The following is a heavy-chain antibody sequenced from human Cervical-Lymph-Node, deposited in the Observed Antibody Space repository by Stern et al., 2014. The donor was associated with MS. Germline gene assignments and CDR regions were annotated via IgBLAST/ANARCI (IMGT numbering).Heavy chain of an antibody. CDR3: ARGAYYYDSSGYYYYGMDV. V-gene: IGHV1-69*01. J-gene: IGHJ6*02. Sequence: QVQLVQSGAEVKKPGSSVKVSCKASGGTFSSYAISWVRQAPGQGLEWMGGIIPIFGTAHYAQKFQGRVTITADESTSTAYMELSSLRSEDTAVYYCARGAYYYDSSGYYYYGMDVWGQGTTVTVSS. CDR1: GGTFSSYA. CDR2: IIPIFGTA. D-gene: IGHD3-22*01.